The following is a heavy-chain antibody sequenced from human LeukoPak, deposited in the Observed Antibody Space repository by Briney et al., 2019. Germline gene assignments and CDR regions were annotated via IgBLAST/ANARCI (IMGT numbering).Heavy chain of an antibody. CDR3: ARDLRVISFDN. J-gene: IGHJ4*02. Sequence: GGSLRLSCAASGFTFSGYSMNWVRQAPGKGLEWVSSISSSSSYIYYADSVKGRFTISRDNAKNSLYLQMNSLRAEDTAIYYCARDLRVISFDNWGQGTLVSVSS. CDR1: GFTFSGYS. V-gene: IGHV3-21*04. D-gene: IGHD2-21*01. CDR2: ISSSSSYI.